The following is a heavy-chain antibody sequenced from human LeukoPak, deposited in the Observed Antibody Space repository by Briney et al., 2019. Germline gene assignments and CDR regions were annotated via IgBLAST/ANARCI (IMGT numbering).Heavy chain of an antibody. CDR1: GFPFSEYS. D-gene: IGHD1-1*01. Sequence: PGGSLRLSCAASGFPFSEYSMNWVRQAPGKGLEWISYIGISSGNTKYADSVKGRFTFSGDNARNSLYLQMNSLRVEDTAVYYCARDHNYAFDNWGQGTLVTVSS. CDR3: ARDHNYAFDN. CDR2: IGISSGNT. J-gene: IGHJ4*02. V-gene: IGHV3-11*06.